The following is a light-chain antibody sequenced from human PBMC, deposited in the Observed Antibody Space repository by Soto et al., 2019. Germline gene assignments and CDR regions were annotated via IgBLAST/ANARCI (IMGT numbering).Light chain of an antibody. J-gene: IGKJ4*01. V-gene: IGKV1-39*01. CDR1: QSSSSY. CDR2: AAS. CDR3: QQSYSTPLT. Sequence: DIQMTQAPSSMSASVGDRVTITCRASQSSSSYLNWYQQKPGKAPKLLIYAASSLQSGFPSRFSGSGSGTDFTLTISSLQPEDFATYYCQQSYSTPLTFGGGTKVEIK.